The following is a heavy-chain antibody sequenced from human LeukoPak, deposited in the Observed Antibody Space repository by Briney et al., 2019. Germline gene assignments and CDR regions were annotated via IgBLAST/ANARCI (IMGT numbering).Heavy chain of an antibody. CDR1: GFSFSSYW. V-gene: IGHV3-30-3*01. Sequence: GGSLRLSCAASGFSFSSYWMYWVRQAPGKGLEWVAVISSDGSNRDYADSVRGRFTISRDNSKNTLSLQMNSLSAEDTAVYYCASRISAGYWGQGTLVTVSS. D-gene: IGHD2-15*01. CDR3: ASRISAGY. CDR2: ISSDGSNR. J-gene: IGHJ4*02.